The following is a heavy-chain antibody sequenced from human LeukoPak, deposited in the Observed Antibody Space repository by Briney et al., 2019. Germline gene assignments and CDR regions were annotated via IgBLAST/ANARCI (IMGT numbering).Heavy chain of an antibody. V-gene: IGHV3-43*01. CDR3: AKDGQERNYYGSGSYSDY. CDR1: GFTFDDYT. CDR2: ISWDGGST. Sequence: GGSLRLTCAASGFTFDDYTMHWGRQDPGKGLEWDSIISWDGGSTYYADSVKGRFIISRDNSKNSLYLQMNSLRTEDTALYYCAKDGQERNYYGSGSYSDYWGQGTLVSVSS. D-gene: IGHD3-10*01. J-gene: IGHJ4*02.